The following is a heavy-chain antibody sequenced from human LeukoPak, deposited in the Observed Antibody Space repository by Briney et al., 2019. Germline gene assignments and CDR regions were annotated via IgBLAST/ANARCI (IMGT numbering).Heavy chain of an antibody. CDR3: ARWGGYCSGGNCYPLYYFDS. D-gene: IGHD2-15*01. CDR2: IHPPDSDT. Sequence: GESLKISCQGSGYRFTSYWIGWVRQMPVKGLEWMGIIHPPDSDTRYSPSFQGQVTISADKSISTAYLQWNSLKASDTAMYYCARWGGYCSGGNCYPLYYFDSWGQGTLVNVPS. CDR1: GYRFTSYW. J-gene: IGHJ4*02. V-gene: IGHV5-51*01.